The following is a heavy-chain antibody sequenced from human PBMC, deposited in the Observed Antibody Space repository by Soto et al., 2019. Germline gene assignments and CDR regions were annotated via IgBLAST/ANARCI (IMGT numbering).Heavy chain of an antibody. Sequence: ASVRVSCKASGCTFTSYGISWVRQAPGQGLEWMGWISAYNGNTNYAQKLQGRVTMTTDTSTSTAYMELRSLRSDDTAVYYCARAPSTSLNYDFWSGYNWFDPWGQGTLVTVSS. J-gene: IGHJ5*02. CDR3: ARAPSTSLNYDFWSGYNWFDP. CDR1: GCTFTSYG. CDR2: ISAYNGNT. D-gene: IGHD3-3*01. V-gene: IGHV1-18*01.